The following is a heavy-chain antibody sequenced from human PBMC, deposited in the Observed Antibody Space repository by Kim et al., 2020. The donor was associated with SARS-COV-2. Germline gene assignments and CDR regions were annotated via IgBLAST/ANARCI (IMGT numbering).Heavy chain of an antibody. D-gene: IGHD1-7*01. J-gene: IGHJ5*02. CDR2: ISYDGSNK. Sequence: GGSLRLSCAASGFTFSSYGMHWVRQAPGKGLEWVAVISYDGSNKYYADSVKGRFTISRDNSKNTLYLQMNSLRAEDTAVYYCAKDGELAPSYPWGQGTLVTVSS. CDR1: GFTFSSYG. CDR3: AKDGELAPSYP. V-gene: IGHV3-30*18.